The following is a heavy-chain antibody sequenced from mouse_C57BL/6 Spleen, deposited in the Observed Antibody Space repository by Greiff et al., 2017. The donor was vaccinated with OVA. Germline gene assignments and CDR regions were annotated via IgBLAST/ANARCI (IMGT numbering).Heavy chain of an antibody. Sequence: ESGPGLVKPSQSLSLTCSVTGYSITSGYYWNWIRQFPGNKLEWMGYISYDGSNNYNPSLKNRISITRDTSKNQFFLKLNSVTTEYTATYYCAREDYGSREGYYAMDYWGQGTSVTVSS. CDR2: ISYDGSN. CDR3: AREDYGSREGYYAMDY. V-gene: IGHV3-6*01. J-gene: IGHJ4*01. D-gene: IGHD1-1*01. CDR1: GYSITSGYY.